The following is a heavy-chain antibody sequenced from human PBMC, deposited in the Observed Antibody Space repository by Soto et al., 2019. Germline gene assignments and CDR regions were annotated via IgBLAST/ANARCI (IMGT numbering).Heavy chain of an antibody. V-gene: IGHV5-51*01. J-gene: IGHJ2*01. D-gene: IGHD3-22*01. CDR1: GYSFTSNW. Sequence: GESLKISCKGSGYSFTSNWIGWVRQLPGKGLVWMGIIYPGDSDTRYSPSFQGQVTISADKSISTAYLQWSSLKASDSAIYYCARSLYYDCTTQPRSSCFALWGRCTLVTVSS. CDR2: IYPGDSDT. CDR3: ARSLYYDCTTQPRSSCFAL.